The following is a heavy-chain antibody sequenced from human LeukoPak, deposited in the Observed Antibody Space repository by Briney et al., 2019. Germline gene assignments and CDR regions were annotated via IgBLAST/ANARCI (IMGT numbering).Heavy chain of an antibody. CDR3: ARGDRVWHF. J-gene: IGHJ4*02. V-gene: IGHV1-2*02. CDR2: GGT. Sequence: GGTNYAQKFQGRVALTRDTSIRTAYMELTSLRSDDTAVYFCARGDRVWHFWGQGTLVTVSS.